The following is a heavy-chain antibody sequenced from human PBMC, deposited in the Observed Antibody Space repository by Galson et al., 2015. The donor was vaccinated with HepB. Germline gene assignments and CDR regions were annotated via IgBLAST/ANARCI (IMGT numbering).Heavy chain of an antibody. Sequence: SLRLSCAASGFTFSNYAMHWVRQAPGKGLEWMALISFDGSNKYYADSVKGRLTISRDSSKNTVYLQMNSLRAEDTAVYYCARDRRGSGWSRFDYWGQGTLVTVSS. V-gene: IGHV3-30-3*01. CDR2: ISFDGSNK. D-gene: IGHD6-19*01. CDR1: GFTFSNYA. J-gene: IGHJ4*02. CDR3: ARDRRGSGWSRFDY.